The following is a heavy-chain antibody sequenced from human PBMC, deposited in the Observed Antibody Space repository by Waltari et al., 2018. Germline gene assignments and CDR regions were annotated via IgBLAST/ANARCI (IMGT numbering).Heavy chain of an antibody. V-gene: IGHV3-15*01. CDR2: IKSKTDGGTT. Sequence: EVQLVESGGGLVKPGGSLRLSCAASGFTFSNAWMSWVRQAPGKGLEWVGRIKSKTDGGTTDYAAPVKGRFTISRDDSKNTLYLQMNSLKTEDTAVYYCTTAWGLRLDLDYWGQGTLVTVSS. CDR1: GFTFSNAW. CDR3: TTAWGLRLDLDY. D-gene: IGHD5-12*01. J-gene: IGHJ4*02.